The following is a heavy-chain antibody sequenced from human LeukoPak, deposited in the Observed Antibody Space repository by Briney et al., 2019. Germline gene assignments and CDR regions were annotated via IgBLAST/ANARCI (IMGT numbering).Heavy chain of an antibody. CDR2: IYYSGST. Sequence: SQTLSLTCTVSGGSISSGDYYWSWIRQPPGKGLEWIGYIYYSGSTYYNPSLKSRVTISVDTSKNQFSLKLSSVTAADTAVYYCARELHSSGWDDAFDIWGLGTMVIVSS. CDR1: GGSISSGDYY. V-gene: IGHV4-30-4*01. CDR3: ARELHSSGWDDAFDI. D-gene: IGHD6-19*01. J-gene: IGHJ3*02.